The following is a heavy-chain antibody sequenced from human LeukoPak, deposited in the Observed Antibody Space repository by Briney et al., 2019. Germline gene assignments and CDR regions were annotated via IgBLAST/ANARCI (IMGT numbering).Heavy chain of an antibody. J-gene: IGHJ4*02. V-gene: IGHV1-18*01. D-gene: IGHD3-3*01. CDR3: ARVYVRGDFWSGYYLFDY. CDR1: GYTFTSYG. Sequence: ASVKVTCKASGYTFTSYGISWVRQAPGQGLEWMGWISAYNGNTNYAQKLQGRVTMTTDTSTSTAYMELRSLRSDDTAVYYCARVYVRGDFWSGYYLFDYWGQGTLVTVSS. CDR2: ISAYNGNT.